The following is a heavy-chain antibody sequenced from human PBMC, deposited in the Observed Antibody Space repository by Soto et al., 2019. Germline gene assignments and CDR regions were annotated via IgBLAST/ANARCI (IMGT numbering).Heavy chain of an antibody. CDR1: GGSISSSSYY. V-gene: IGHV4-39*01. D-gene: IGHD3-9*01. CDR2: IYYSGST. Sequence: KPSETLSLTCTVSGGSISSSSYYWGWIRQPPGKGLEWIGSIYYSGSTYYNPSLKSRVTISVDTSKNQFSLKLSSVTAADTAVYYCARHPVRYDILTGYRPGYYGMDVWGQGTTVTVSS. J-gene: IGHJ6*02. CDR3: ARHPVRYDILTGYRPGYYGMDV.